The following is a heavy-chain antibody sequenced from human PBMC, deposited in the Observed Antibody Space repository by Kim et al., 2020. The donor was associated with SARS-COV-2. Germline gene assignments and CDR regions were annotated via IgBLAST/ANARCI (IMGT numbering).Heavy chain of an antibody. V-gene: IGHV3-23*01. CDR2: ISGSGGST. D-gene: IGHD2-2*02. CDR1: GFTFSSYA. CDR3: AKGAYCSSTSCYTQYYYYGMDV. Sequence: GGSLRLSCAASGFTFSSYAMSWVRQAPGKGLEWVSAISGSGGSTYYADSVKGRFTISRDNSKNTLYLQMNSLRAEDTAVYYCAKGAYCSSTSCYTQYYYYGMDVWGQGTTVTVSS. J-gene: IGHJ6*02.